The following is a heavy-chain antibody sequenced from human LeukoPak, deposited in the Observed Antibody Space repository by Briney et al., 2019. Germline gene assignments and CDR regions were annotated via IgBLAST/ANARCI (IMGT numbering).Heavy chain of an antibody. CDR3: ARDLGIAAAGNYYYYGMDV. CDR2: INTNTGNP. V-gene: IGHV7-4-1*02. CDR1: GYTFTRYA. Sequence: GASVKVSCKASGYTFTRYAMNWVRQVPGQGLEWMGWINTNTGNPTYTQGFTGRFVFSLDTSVSTAYLQISSLKAEDTAVYYCARDLGIAAAGNYYYYGMDVWGQGTTVTVSS. J-gene: IGHJ6*02. D-gene: IGHD6-13*01.